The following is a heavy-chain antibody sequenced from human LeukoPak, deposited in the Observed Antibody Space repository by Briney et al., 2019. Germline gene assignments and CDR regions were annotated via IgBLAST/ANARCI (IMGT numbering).Heavy chain of an antibody. V-gene: IGHV3-53*01. CDR2: IYDGDIT. Sequence: PGGSLRLSCAPSGVSVSNNYMSWVRQAPGKGLEWVSVIYDGDITYYTDSVKGRFTISRDISKNTVYLQMNSLRVEDTAIYYCATDKGYLDHWGQGTLVTVSS. CDR1: GVSVSNNY. J-gene: IGHJ4*02. CDR3: ATDKGYLDH. D-gene: IGHD3-16*02.